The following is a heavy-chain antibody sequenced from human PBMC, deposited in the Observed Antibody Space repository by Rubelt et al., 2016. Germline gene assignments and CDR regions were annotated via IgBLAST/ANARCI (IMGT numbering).Heavy chain of an antibody. D-gene: IGHD3-3*01. J-gene: IGHJ6*04. V-gene: IGHV3-48*04. CDR2: ISSDSSFI. Sequence: EVQLVESGGGLVQPGGSLRLSCAASGFIFSNCWMTWVRQAPGKGLEWVSYISSDSSFIEFASSVKGRFTISRDNSKNSMFLQMKSLRAEDTAVYYCARDPAVFGVIRGPDVWGKGTTVTVSS. CDR3: ARDPAVFGVIRGPDV. CDR1: GFIFSNCW.